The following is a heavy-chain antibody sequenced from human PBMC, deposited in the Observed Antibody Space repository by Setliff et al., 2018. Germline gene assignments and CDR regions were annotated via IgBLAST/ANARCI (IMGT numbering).Heavy chain of an antibody. CDR3: ARDVRYYYGSGSYYNDWFDP. D-gene: IGHD3-10*01. CDR1: GGSFNSYY. Sequence: SETLSLTCAVYGGSFNSYYWSWIRQPPGKGLEWIGEINQSGSTNYNPSLKSRVTMSVDTSKNQFSLKLSSVTAADTAVYYCARDVRYYYGSGSYYNDWFDPWGQGTLVTVSS. CDR2: INQSGST. J-gene: IGHJ5*02. V-gene: IGHV4-34*01.